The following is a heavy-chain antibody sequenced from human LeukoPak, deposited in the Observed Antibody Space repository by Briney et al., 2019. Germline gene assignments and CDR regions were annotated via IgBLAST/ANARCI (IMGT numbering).Heavy chain of an antibody. J-gene: IGHJ4*02. CDR2: IIPILGIA. V-gene: IGHV1-69*04. CDR1: GGTFSSYA. Sequence: SVKVSCKASGGTFSSYAISWVRQAPGQGLEWMGRIIPILGIANYAQKFQGRVTITADESTSTAYMELRSLRSDDTAVYYCARASRIVAVGTLDYWGQGTLVTVSS. CDR3: ARASRIVAVGTLDY. D-gene: IGHD6-13*01.